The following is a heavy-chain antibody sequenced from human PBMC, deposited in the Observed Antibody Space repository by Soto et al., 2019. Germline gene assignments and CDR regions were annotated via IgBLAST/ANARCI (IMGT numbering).Heavy chain of an antibody. V-gene: IGHV3-48*03. CDR3: TRAAWFPYLSFY. Sequence: GGSLRLSCAASGFTFSRFELHWVRQAPGKGLEWISYISSSGSTAYYASSVEGRFTISRDNTNNSVYLQMDSLRAEDTALYYCTRAAWFPYLSFYWGQGALVTVSS. CDR1: GFTFSRFE. D-gene: IGHD3-10*01. J-gene: IGHJ4*02. CDR2: ISSSGSTA.